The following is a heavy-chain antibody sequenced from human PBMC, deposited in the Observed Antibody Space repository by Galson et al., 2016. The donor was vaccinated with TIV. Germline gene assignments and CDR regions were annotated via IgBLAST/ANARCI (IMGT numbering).Heavy chain of an antibody. J-gene: IGHJ4*02. CDR3: VRQNDYLYYFNY. D-gene: IGHD4/OR15-4a*01. Sequence: SLRLSCAASGVIVSSNYMSWVRQAPGKGLEWISVIYTNGRTFYADSVKGRFTIPRDSSKNTLYLQMNSLRPEDTALYYCVRQNDYLYYFNYWGQGTLVTVSS. CDR1: GVIVSSNY. CDR2: IYTNGRT. V-gene: IGHV3-53*05.